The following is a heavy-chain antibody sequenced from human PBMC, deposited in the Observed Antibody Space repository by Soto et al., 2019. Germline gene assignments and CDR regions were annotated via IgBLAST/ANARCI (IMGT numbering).Heavy chain of an antibody. D-gene: IGHD6-13*01. CDR3: AKAAYSSSRSSYYYLMDV. V-gene: IGHV3-23*01. J-gene: IGHJ6*03. CDR2: ISGSGGST. Sequence: GGALRLSCAASAFTFRSYAMSWVRQPPGKGLEWVSAISGSGGSTYYADSVKGRFTISRDNSKNTLYLQMNSLRAEDTAVYYCAKAAYSSSRSSYYYLMDVWGKGTTVTVSS. CDR1: AFTFRSYA.